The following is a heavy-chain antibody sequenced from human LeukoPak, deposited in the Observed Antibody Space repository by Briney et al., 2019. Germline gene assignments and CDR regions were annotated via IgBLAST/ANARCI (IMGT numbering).Heavy chain of an antibody. D-gene: IGHD3/OR15-3a*01. Sequence: PGGSLRLSCAASGFTFSSYEMNWVRQAPGKGLEWVSYISSSGSTIYYADSVKGRFTISRDNAKNSLYLQMNSLRAEDTAVYYCAREAGTGSPLDYWGQGTLVTVSS. V-gene: IGHV3-48*03. CDR2: ISSSGSTI. CDR1: GFTFSSYE. CDR3: AREAGTGSPLDY. J-gene: IGHJ4*02.